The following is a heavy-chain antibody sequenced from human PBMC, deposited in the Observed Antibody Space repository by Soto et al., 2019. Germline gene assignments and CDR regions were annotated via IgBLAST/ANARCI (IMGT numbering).Heavy chain of an antibody. J-gene: IGHJ6*02. CDR2: IYHSGST. CDR3: ARDGTSYYYGMDV. D-gene: IGHD2-2*01. Sequence: SEALSLTCAVSGGSISSGGYSWVWIRQPPGKGLEWIGYIYHSGSTYYNPSLKSRVTISVDRSKNQFSLKLSSVTAADTAVYYCARDGTSYYYGMDVWGQGTTVTVSS. V-gene: IGHV4-30-2*01. CDR1: GGSISSGGYS.